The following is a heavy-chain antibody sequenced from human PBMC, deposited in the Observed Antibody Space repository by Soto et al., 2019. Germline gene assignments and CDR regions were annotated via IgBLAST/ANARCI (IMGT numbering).Heavy chain of an antibody. D-gene: IGHD3-3*01. J-gene: IGHJ4*02. CDR1: GGSISSGGYY. CDR3: ARDAHPLGVAFDY. V-gene: IGHV4-31*03. Sequence: QVQLQESGPGLVKPSQTLSLTCTVSGGSISSGGYYWSWIRQHPGKGLEWIGYIYYSGSTYYNPSLESRVNISVDTSKNQFSLKLSSVAAADTAVYYCARDAHPLGVAFDYWGQGTLVTVSS. CDR2: IYYSGST.